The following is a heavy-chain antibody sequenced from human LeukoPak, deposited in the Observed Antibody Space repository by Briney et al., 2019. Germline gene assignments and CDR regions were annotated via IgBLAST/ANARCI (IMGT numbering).Heavy chain of an antibody. CDR1: GYTFTGYY. D-gene: IGHD6-19*01. CDR2: INPNSGGT. V-gene: IGHV1-2*02. J-gene: IGHJ4*02. CDR3: ARPGATTGYSSGWYSY. Sequence: GASVKVSCKASGYTFTGYYMHWVRQAPGQGLEWMGWINPNSGGTNYAQKFPGRVTMTRDTSISTAYMELSRLRSDDTAVYYCARPGATTGYSSGWYSYWGQGTLVTVSS.